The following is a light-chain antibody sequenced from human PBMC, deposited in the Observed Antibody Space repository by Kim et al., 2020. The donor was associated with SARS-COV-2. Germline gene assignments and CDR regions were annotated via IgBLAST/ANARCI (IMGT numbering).Light chain of an antibody. V-gene: IGLV2-11*01. CDR2: DVN. CDR1: SSDVGAYNY. Sequence: QSALTQPRSVSGSPGQSVTISCTGSSSDVGAYNYVSWYQQHPGKAPKLVICDVNRRPSGVPDRFSGSKSGNTASLTISGVQAEDEADYYCCSYAGTYTWVFGGVTQLTVL. CDR3: CSYAGTYTWV. J-gene: IGLJ3*02.